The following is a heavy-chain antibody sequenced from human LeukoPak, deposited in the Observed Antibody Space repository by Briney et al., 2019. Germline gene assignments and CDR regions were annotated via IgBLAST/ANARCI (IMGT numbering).Heavy chain of an antibody. D-gene: IGHD6-13*01. J-gene: IGHJ4*02. Sequence: SETLSLTCTVSGGSISSYYWSWIRQPPGKGLAWIGYISYSGTTNYNPSLKSRVTISVAPSKNQFSLKLRSVTAPDTAVYYCARDRGNYFDYWGQGTLVTVSS. V-gene: IGHV4-59*01. CDR1: GGSISSYY. CDR3: ARDRGNYFDY. CDR2: ISYSGTT.